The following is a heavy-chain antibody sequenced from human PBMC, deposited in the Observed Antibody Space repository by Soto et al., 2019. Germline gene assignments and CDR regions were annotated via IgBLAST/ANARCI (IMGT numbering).Heavy chain of an antibody. Sequence: ASVKVSCKASGGTFSNYAFSWVRQAPGQGLEWMGGNNPIFGTPNYAQKFKGRLTIIADESASTVYMELSSLRSDDTAVYYCSKDPHSSGWDRHYYYGMDVWGQGTTVTVSS. CDR2: NNPIFGTP. D-gene: IGHD6-19*01. CDR3: SKDPHSSGWDRHYYYGMDV. CDR1: GGTFSNYA. V-gene: IGHV1-69*13. J-gene: IGHJ6*02.